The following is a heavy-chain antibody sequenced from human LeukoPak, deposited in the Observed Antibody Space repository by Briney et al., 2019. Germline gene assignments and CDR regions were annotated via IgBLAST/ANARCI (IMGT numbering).Heavy chain of an antibody. CDR2: ISGSGGST. J-gene: IGHJ6*03. CDR1: GFTFSSYG. V-gene: IGHV3-23*01. D-gene: IGHD6-19*01. CDR3: AKGRLAGTGGYYYYYMDV. Sequence: GGSLRLSCAASGFTFSSYGMSWVRQAPGKGLEWVSAISGSGGSTYYADSVKGRFTISRDNSKNTLYLQMNSLRAEDTAVYYCAKGRLAGTGGYYYYYMDVWGKGTTVTISS.